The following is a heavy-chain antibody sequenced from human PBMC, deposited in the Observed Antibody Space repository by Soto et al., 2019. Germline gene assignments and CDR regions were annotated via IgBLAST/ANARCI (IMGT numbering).Heavy chain of an antibody. J-gene: IGHJ4*02. V-gene: IGHV4-31*03. CDR3: AREVTVTTDYFDY. CDR2: IYYSGST. CDR1: GGSISRGGYY. Sequence: PSEALSLTCTVSGGSISRGGYYWSWIRQDPGKGLEWIGYIYYSGSTYYNPSLKSRVTISVDTSKNQFSLKLSSVTAADTAVYYCAREVTVTTDYFDYWGQGTLVTVSS. D-gene: IGHD4-17*01.